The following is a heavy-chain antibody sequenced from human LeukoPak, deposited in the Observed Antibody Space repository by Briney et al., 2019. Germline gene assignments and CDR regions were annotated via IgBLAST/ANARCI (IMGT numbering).Heavy chain of an antibody. CDR3: TTDRNEYCSSTSCHNGRFDP. CDR2: IKSKTDGGTT. J-gene: IGHJ5*02. Sequence: VVPRRRSCAASGFSCGSAWMTLVGESPGKGLEWVGRIKSKTDGGTTDYAAPVKGRFTISRDDSKNTLYLQMNSLKTEDTAVYYCTTDRNEYCSSTSCHNGRFDPWGQGTLVTVSS. CDR1: GFSCGSAW. V-gene: IGHV3-15*01. D-gene: IGHD2-2*01.